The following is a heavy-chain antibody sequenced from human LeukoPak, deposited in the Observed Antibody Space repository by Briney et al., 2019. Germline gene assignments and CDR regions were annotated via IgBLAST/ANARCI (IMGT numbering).Heavy chain of an antibody. Sequence: SETLSLTCAVYGGSFSGYYWSWIRQPPGKGLEWIGEINHSGSTNYNPSLKSRVTISVDTSKYQFSLKLSSVTAADTAVYYCARGPPYYYDSSGYGWGQGTLVTVSS. D-gene: IGHD3-22*01. J-gene: IGHJ4*02. V-gene: IGHV4-34*01. CDR2: INHSGST. CDR3: ARGPPYYYDSSGYG. CDR1: GGSFSGYY.